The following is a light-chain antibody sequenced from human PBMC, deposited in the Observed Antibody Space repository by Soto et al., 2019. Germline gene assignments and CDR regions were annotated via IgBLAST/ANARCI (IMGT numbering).Light chain of an antibody. CDR3: SSYPRTTTPVV. V-gene: IGLV2-14*01. CDR2: EVD. Sequence: QSALTQPASVSGSPGQSITISCTGTSSDIGSYPYVSWYQQHPGKVPKLMIYEVDNRPSGVSNRFSGSKSGNTASLTISGLQAEDEADYYSSSYPRTTTPVVFDGGTKVTV. CDR1: SSDIGSYPY. J-gene: IGLJ2*01.